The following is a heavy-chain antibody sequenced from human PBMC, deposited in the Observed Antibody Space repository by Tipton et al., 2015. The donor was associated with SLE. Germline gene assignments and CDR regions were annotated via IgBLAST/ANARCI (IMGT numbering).Heavy chain of an antibody. V-gene: IGHV4-61*02. CDR3: ARDCGGPFDY. CDR1: GGSINTKKFF. J-gene: IGHJ4*02. Sequence: LRLSCTVSGGSINTKKFFWNWVRQPAGKELQWIGRIYAWGNTDYNPSLQSRVTMSVDTSKNQFSLKLSSVTAADTAIYYCARDCGGPFDYWGQGTLVTVSS. D-gene: IGHD3-10*01. CDR2: IYAWGNT.